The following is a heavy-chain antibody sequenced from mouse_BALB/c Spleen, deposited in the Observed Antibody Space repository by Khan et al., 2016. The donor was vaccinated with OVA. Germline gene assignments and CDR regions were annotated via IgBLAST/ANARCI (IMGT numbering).Heavy chain of an antibody. V-gene: IGHV1-39*01. CDR1: GYSFTGYN. D-gene: IGHD1-1*01. CDR3: ASEASWGSRYGDYYAMDY. Sequence: VQLQQAGPELEKPGASVKISCKSSGYSFTGYNMNWVKQTNGKSLEWIGNIDPYYGDTTYNQKFKGKATLTVDKSSSTAYMQLKSLTSEDSAVYYWASEASWGSRYGDYYAMDYWGQGTSVTVSS. CDR2: IDPYYGDT. J-gene: IGHJ4*01.